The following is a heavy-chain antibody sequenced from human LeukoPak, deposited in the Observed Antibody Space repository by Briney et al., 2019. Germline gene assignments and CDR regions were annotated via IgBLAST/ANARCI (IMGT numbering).Heavy chain of an antibody. D-gene: IGHD3-10*01. CDR2: INPSGGST. Sequence: ASVKVSCKASGYTFTSYYMHWVRQAPGQGLEWMGIINPSGGSTSYAQKFQGRVTMTRDTSTSTVYMELSSLRSEDTAVYYCARGSVTMVRGVIGLIDYWGQGTLVTVSS. CDR3: ARGSVTMVRGVIGLIDY. J-gene: IGHJ4*02. CDR1: GYTFTSYY. V-gene: IGHV1-46*01.